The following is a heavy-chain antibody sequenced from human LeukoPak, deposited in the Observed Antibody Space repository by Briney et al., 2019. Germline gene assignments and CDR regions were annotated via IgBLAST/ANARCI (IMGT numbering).Heavy chain of an antibody. CDR1: GFTFSSYA. Sequence: GGSLRLSCAASGFTFSSYAMSWVRKAPGKGLEWVSAISGSGGSTYYADSVKGRFTISRDNSKNTLYLQMNSLRAEDTAVYYCAKGRRLRITIFGVVPYLDYWGQGTLVTVSS. CDR3: AKGRRLRITIFGVVPYLDY. D-gene: IGHD3-3*01. J-gene: IGHJ4*02. CDR2: ISGSGGST. V-gene: IGHV3-23*01.